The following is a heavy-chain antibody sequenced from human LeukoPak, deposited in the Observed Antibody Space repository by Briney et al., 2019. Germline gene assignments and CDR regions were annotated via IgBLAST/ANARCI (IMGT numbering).Heavy chain of an antibody. CDR2: ISGYNAKT. CDR3: ALFGDVTGNYSPLEY. Sequence: ASVKVSCKGSGYTFTSYYITWVRQAPGQGLEWMGWISGYNAKTKYVQNLQGRVTMTTDTSTSTAYMELRSLRSDDTAVYYCALFGDVTGNYSPLEYWGQGALVTVSS. J-gene: IGHJ4*02. D-gene: IGHD3-10*01. V-gene: IGHV1-18*01. CDR1: GYTFTSYY.